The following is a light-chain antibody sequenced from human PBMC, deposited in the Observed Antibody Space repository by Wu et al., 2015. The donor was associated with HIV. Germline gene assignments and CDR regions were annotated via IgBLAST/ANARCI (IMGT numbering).Light chain of an antibody. J-gene: IGKJ1*01. V-gene: IGKV1-5*03. CDR1: QSISSD. CDR3: QEYNSYRWT. Sequence: DIQMTQSPSTLSASVGDRVTITCRASQSISSDLAWYQHKPGKAPKLLIYKASSLESGLPSRFSGSGSGTEFTLTISSLQPDDFATYYCQEYNSYRWTFGQGTKVEIK. CDR2: KAS.